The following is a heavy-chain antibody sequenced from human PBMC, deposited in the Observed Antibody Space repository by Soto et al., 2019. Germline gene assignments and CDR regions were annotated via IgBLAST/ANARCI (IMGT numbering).Heavy chain of an antibody. D-gene: IGHD6-13*01. CDR2: ISGDNVNR. CDR3: GREGQQLAQEQYFQFNGVDV. J-gene: IGHJ6*02. V-gene: IGHV1-18*01. CDR1: GYNLREYG. Sequence: QVHLVQSGVEVKKPGDSVKVSCTAHGYNLREYGVSWLRQVPGQGFEWMGWISGDNVNRRSSQRFQDRLTMTTDTSTNTASMELRSLRSDDTAVYVCGREGQQLAQEQYFQFNGVDVWGQRTSVTVSS.